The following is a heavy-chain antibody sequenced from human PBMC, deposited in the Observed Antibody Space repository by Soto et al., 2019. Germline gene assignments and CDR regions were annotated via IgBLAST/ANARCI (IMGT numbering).Heavy chain of an antibody. D-gene: IGHD1-26*01. Sequence: SGPTLVNPTQTLTLTCTFSGFSLSTSGVGVGWIRQPPGKALEWLALIYWDDDKRYGPSLKSRLTITKDTSKNQVVLTMTNMDPVDTAIYYCAHQSPGALGYYYYMDVWGKGTTVTVSS. CDR3: AHQSPGALGYYYYMDV. J-gene: IGHJ6*03. V-gene: IGHV2-5*05. CDR2: IYWDDDK. CDR1: GFSLSTSGVG.